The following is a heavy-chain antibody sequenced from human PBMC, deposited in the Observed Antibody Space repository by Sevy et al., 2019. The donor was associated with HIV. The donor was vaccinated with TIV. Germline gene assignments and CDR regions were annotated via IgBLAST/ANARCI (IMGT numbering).Heavy chain of an antibody. CDR3: ARVDANYDKGFDP. Sequence: GGSLRLSCAASGFTFSNFAMSWVRQAPGKGLEWVSYISCSGSIIYYADSVKGRFTISRDNAKNSLYMQLNSLRAEDTAVYYCARVDANYDKGFDPWGQGTLVTVSS. CDR2: ISCSGSII. D-gene: IGHD3-22*01. J-gene: IGHJ5*02. V-gene: IGHV3-48*03. CDR1: GFTFSNFA.